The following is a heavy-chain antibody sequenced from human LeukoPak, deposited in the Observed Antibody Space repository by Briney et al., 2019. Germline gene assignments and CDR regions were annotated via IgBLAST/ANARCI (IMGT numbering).Heavy chain of an antibody. J-gene: IGHJ4*02. D-gene: IGHD7-27*01. CDR1: GGSISSYY. CDR2: IYYSGST. Sequence: SETLSLTCTVSGGSISSYYWSWIRQPPGKGLEWIGYIYYSGSTNYNPSLKSRVTISVDTSKNQFSLKLSSVTAADTAVYYCARTRWGSDFDYWGQGTLVTVSS. V-gene: IGHV4-59*01. CDR3: ARTRWGSDFDY.